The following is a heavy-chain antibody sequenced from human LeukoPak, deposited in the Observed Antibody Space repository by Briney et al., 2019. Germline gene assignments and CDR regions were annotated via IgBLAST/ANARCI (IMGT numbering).Heavy chain of an antibody. V-gene: IGHV3-30*02. D-gene: IGHD1-26*01. CDR2: IRYDGSNK. CDR1: GFTFSSYG. Sequence: GWSLRLSCAASGFTFSSYGMHWVRQAPGKGLEWVAFIRYDGSNKYYADSVKGRFTISRDNSKNTLYLQMNSLRAEDTAVYYCAKDRRGSYTFDYWGQGTLATVSS. CDR3: AKDRRGSYTFDY. J-gene: IGHJ4*02.